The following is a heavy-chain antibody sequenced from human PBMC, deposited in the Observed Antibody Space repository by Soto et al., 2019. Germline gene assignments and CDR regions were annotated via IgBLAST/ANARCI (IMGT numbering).Heavy chain of an antibody. CDR1: GFTFSDYY. CDR2: IGTSSSYT. D-gene: IGHD3-9*01. V-gene: IGHV3-11*05. CDR3: SRDADILTGSDAFDI. J-gene: IGHJ3*02. Sequence: QVQLVESGGGLVKPGGSLRLSCAASGFTFSDYYMSWIRQAPGKGLESLSYIGTSSSYTNYADSVKGRFTISRDNAKNSLYLQMNSLRAEDTAVYYCSRDADILTGSDAFDIWGQGTMVTVSS.